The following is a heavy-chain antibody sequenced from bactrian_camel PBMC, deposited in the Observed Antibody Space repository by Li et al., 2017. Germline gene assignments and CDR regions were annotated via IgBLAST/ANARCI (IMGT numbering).Heavy chain of an antibody. V-gene: IGHV3S31*01. D-gene: IGHD3*01. J-gene: IGHJ4*01. CDR2: VYNGGGIAGMFTSGGKT. CDR1: GYTSSTYC. Sequence: LVESGGGSAQAGGSLRLSCAPSGYTSSTYCMGWFRQAPGKGPEGVAAVYNGGGIAGMFTSGGKTWYADSVKGRFTISRDNAKDTLYLQMNSLKIEDTAVYYCALGSSRQATMTARGKGTQVTVS.